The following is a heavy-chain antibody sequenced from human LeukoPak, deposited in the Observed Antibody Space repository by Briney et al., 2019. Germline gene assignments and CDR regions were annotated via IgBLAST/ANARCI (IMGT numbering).Heavy chain of an antibody. CDR3: ARVARLFIDY. CDR2: IYYSGSI. D-gene: IGHD3-22*01. J-gene: IGHJ4*02. V-gene: IGHV4-31*03. CDR1: GGSISSGGYY. Sequence: PSETLSLTCTVSGGSISSGGYYWSWIRQHPGKGLEWIGYIYYSGSIYYNPSLKSRVTISVDTSKNQFSLKLSSVTAADTAVYYCARVARLFIDYWGQGTLVTVSS.